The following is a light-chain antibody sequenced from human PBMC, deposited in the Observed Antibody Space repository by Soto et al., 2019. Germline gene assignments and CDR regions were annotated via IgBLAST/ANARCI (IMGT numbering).Light chain of an antibody. CDR3: SSYAGSNNYV. Sequence: HSVLTQAPSSSVSPGQSVTISCTGTSSDVGGYNYVSWYQQHPGKAPKLMIYEVSKRPSGVPDRFSGSKSGSTASLTVSGLQAEDEADYYCSSYAGSNNYVFGTGTKVTVL. CDR2: EVS. J-gene: IGLJ1*01. V-gene: IGLV2-8*01. CDR1: SSDVGGYNY.